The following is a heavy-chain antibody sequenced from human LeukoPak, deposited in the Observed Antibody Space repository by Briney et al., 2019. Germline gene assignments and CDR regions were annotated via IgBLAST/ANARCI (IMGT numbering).Heavy chain of an antibody. J-gene: IGHJ3*02. Sequence: ASVKVSCKVSGYTLTELSMHWVRQAPGKGLEWMGGFDPEDGETIYAQKFQGRVTMTEDTSTDTAYMELSSLTSEDTAVYYCATDYATLRAFDIWGQGTMVTVSS. V-gene: IGHV1-24*01. D-gene: IGHD1-1*01. CDR2: FDPEDGET. CDR3: ATDYATLRAFDI. CDR1: GYTLTELS.